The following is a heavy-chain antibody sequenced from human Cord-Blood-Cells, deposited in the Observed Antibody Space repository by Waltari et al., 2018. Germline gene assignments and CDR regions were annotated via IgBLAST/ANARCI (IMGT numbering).Heavy chain of an antibody. V-gene: IGHV4-34*01. CDR1: GGSFSGYY. J-gene: IGHJ4*02. CDR2: INHSGST. Sequence: QVQLQQWGAGLLKPSETLSLTCAVYGGSFSGYYWSWIRQPPGKGLEWIGEINHSGSTNNNPSLKCRVTISVDTSKNQFSLTLSSVTGADTAVYYCARGGIAVAGFDYWGQGTLVTVSS. D-gene: IGHD6-19*01. CDR3: ARGGIAVAGFDY.